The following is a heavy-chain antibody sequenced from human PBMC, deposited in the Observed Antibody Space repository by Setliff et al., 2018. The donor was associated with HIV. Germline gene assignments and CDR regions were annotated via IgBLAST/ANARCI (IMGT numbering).Heavy chain of an antibody. V-gene: IGHV5-51*01. D-gene: IGHD3-22*01. CDR1: GYIFTNFW. J-gene: IGHJ4*02. CDR2: VYPGDFDS. CDR3: ARRKSEDSGYGPRYYDF. Sequence: PGESLKISCQASGYIFTNFWIGWVRQMPGKGLEWMGTVYPGDFDSIYNESFQGHVTMLVDKATRTAYLEWSSLKASDTAIYYCARRKSEDSGYGPRYYDFWGQGTLVTVSS.